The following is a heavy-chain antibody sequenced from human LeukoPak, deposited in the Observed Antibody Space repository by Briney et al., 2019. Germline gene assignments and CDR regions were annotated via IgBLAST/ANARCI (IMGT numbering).Heavy chain of an antibody. CDR2: ISSSSDTI. Sequence: GGSLRLSCAASGFTFSDYYMSWIRQAPGKGLEWVSHISSSSDTIYYADSVKGRFTISRDNDKNSLYLQMNSLRAEDTAVYYCASGMRVGPNIWGQGTLVTVSS. CDR1: GFTFSDYY. CDR3: ASGMRVGPNI. V-gene: IGHV3-11*04. D-gene: IGHD1-26*01. J-gene: IGHJ4*02.